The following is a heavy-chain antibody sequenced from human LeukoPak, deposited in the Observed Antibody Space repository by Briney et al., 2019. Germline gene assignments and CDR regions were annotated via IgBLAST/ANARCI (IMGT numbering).Heavy chain of an antibody. Sequence: GASLKISCKGSGYSFTSYWIGWVRQMRGKGLEWMGIIYPGDSDTRYSPSFQGQVTISADKSISTAYLQWSSLKASDTAMYYCARPHLAQGYAFDIWGQGTMVTVSS. J-gene: IGHJ3*02. CDR2: IYPGDSDT. CDR1: GYSFTSYW. CDR3: ARPHLAQGYAFDI. V-gene: IGHV5-51*01.